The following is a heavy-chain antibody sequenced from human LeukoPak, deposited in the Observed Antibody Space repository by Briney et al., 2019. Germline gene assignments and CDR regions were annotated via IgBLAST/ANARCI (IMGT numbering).Heavy chain of an antibody. V-gene: IGHV5-51*01. CDR3: ARLSAVIAAADNYYFDY. CDR1: GYSFTSYW. Sequence: GESLKISCKGSGYSFTSYWIAWVRQMPGKGLELMGSIFPFDSDTRYSPSFQGQVTFSADKSINTAYLQWSSLKASDTAMYYCARLSAVIAAADNYYFDYWGQGTLVTVSS. D-gene: IGHD6-13*01. J-gene: IGHJ4*02. CDR2: IFPFDSDT.